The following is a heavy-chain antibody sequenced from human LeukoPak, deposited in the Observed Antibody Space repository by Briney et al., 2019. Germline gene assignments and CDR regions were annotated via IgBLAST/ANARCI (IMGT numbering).Heavy chain of an antibody. CDR3: AREYNAAFDI. Sequence: PGRSLRLSCAASGFTFSNYGFHWVRQAPGKGLEWVALIWYDGSNKYYADSVKGRFTISRDNSKKTLYLHLNSLRAEDTGVYYCAREYNAAFDIWGQGTMATVSS. V-gene: IGHV3-33*01. D-gene: IGHD5-24*01. CDR1: GFTFSNYG. J-gene: IGHJ3*02. CDR2: IWYDGSNK.